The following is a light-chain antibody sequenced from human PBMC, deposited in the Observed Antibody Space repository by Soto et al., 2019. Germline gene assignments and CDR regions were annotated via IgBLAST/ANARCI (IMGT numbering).Light chain of an antibody. CDR3: QTWGTGIQV. V-gene: IGLV4-69*01. J-gene: IGLJ1*01. Sequence: QPVVTQSPSASASLGASVKLTCTLSSGHSSYAIAWHQQQPEKGPRYLMKLNSDGSHSKGDGIPDRFSGSSSGAERYLTISSLQSEDEADYYCQTWGTGIQVFGTGTKVTVL. CDR1: SGHSSYA. CDR2: LNSDGSH.